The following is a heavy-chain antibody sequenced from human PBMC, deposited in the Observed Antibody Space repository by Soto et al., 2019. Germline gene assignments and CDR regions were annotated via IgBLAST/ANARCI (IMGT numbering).Heavy chain of an antibody. V-gene: IGHV3-23*01. CDR3: AKRNRYYFDS. CDR1: VFTFSSYV. CDR2: ISEGGGTP. J-gene: IGHJ4*02. Sequence: PGGSLRLSCAASVFTFSSYVMHWVRQAPGKGLEWVSTISEGGGTPFYADSVKGRFTISRDNSKNTLHLQMTTLRAEDTAVYFCAKRNRYYFDSWGQGSLVTVSS.